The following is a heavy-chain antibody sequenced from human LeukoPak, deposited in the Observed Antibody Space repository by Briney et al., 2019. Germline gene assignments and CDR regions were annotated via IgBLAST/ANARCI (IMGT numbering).Heavy chain of an antibody. CDR2: IYYSGST. Sequence: SETLSLTCTVSGGSISSSSYYWGWIRQPPGKGLEWIGRIYYSGSTYYNPSLKSRVTISVDTSKNQFSLKLSSVTAADTAVYYCYGSYGSGSYYRFDYWGQGTLVTVSS. CDR1: GGSISSSSYY. J-gene: IGHJ4*02. CDR3: YGSYGSGSYYRFDY. V-gene: IGHV4-39*01. D-gene: IGHD3-10*01.